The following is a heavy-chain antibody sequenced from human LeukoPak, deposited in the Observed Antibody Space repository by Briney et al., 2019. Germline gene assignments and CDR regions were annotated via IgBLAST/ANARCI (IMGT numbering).Heavy chain of an antibody. CDR2: IYYSGST. D-gene: IGHD1-26*01. CDR1: GGSISSYY. Sequence: SETLFLTCTVPGGSISSYYWSWIRQPPGKGLEWIGYIYYSGSTNYNPSLKSRVTISVDTSKNQFSLKLSSVTAADTAVYYCARTRGSYYVNSGWLFDYWGQGTLVTVSS. CDR3: ARTRGSYYVNSGWLFDY. V-gene: IGHV4-59*01. J-gene: IGHJ4*02.